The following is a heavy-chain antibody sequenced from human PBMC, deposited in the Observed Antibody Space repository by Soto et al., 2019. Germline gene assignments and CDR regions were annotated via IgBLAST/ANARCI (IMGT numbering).Heavy chain of an antibody. CDR3: ARPYYDSSGPQNYYFDY. J-gene: IGHJ4*02. CDR2: INPNSGGT. V-gene: IGHV1-2*02. Sequence: ASVKVSCKASGYTFTGYYMHCVRQAPGQGLEWMGWINPNSGGTNYAQKFQGRVTMTRDTSISTAYMELSRLGSDDTAVYYCARPYYDSSGPQNYYFDYWGQGTLVTVSS. D-gene: IGHD3-22*01. CDR1: GYTFTGYY.